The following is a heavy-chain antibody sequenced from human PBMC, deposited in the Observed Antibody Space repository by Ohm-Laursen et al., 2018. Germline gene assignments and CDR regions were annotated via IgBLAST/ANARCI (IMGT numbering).Heavy chain of an antibody. CDR1: GFTFDDYA. CDR2: ISWNSGSI. J-gene: IGHJ4*02. CDR3: ARYGALQLWLPYYFDY. V-gene: IGHV3-9*01. D-gene: IGHD5-18*01. Sequence: SLRLSCAATGFTFDDYAMHWVRQAPGKGLEWVSGISWNSGSIGYADSVKGRFTISRDNAKNSLYLQMNSLRAEDTAVYYCARYGALQLWLPYYFDYWGQGTLVTVSS.